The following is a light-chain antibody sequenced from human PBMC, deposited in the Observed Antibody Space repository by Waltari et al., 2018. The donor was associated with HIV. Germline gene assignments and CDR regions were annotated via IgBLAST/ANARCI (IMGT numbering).Light chain of an antibody. CDR2: GAS. Sequence: EVVMTQSPATLSVSPGARATLSCRASQNIANNLTWNQQKPGQPPRLLIDGASTRATGIPARFSGSGSGTEFTLTISSLQSEDFAVYYCQQYNNWPWTFGQGTKVEIK. CDR1: QNIANN. CDR3: QQYNNWPWT. V-gene: IGKV3-15*01. J-gene: IGKJ1*01.